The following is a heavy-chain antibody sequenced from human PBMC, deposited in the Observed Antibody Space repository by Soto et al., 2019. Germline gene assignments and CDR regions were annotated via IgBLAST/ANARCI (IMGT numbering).Heavy chain of an antibody. V-gene: IGHV1-69*02. Sequence: QVQLVQSGAEVKKPGSSVKVSCKASGGTFSSYTISWVRQAPGQGLEWMGRIIPILGIANYAQKLQGRVTINADKSTSTAYMELSSLRSEDTAVYYCARGQITMVRGVIPNYYYYYMDVWGKGTTVTVS. D-gene: IGHD3-10*01. CDR3: ARGQITMVRGVIPNYYYYYMDV. CDR1: GGTFSSYT. J-gene: IGHJ6*03. CDR2: IIPILGIA.